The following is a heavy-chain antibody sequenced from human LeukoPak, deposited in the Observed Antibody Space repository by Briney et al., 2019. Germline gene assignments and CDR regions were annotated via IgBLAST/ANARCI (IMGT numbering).Heavy chain of an antibody. Sequence: SGTLSLTCTVSGDSINSLDLWSWVRQPPGKGLEWIGEMCLSGTTHSNPSVKSRVTISIDKSKNQFFLNLSSVTAADTAVYYCAGLVGRYSSGLYYYYFDYWGQGTLVTVSS. J-gene: IGHJ4*02. CDR2: MCLSGTT. CDR1: GDSINSLDL. CDR3: AGLVGRYSSGLYYYYFDY. D-gene: IGHD3-22*01. V-gene: IGHV4-4*02.